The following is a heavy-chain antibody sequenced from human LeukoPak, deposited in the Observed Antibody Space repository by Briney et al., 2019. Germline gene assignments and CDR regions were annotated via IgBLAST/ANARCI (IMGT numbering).Heavy chain of an antibody. Sequence: PGGSLRLSCAASGFTFSSYSMNWVRQAPGKGLEWVSYISSSSNTIYYADSVKGRFTISRDNAKNSLYLQMNSLRAEDTAVYYCARGNWAEDGYFDYWGQGTLVTVSS. J-gene: IGHJ4*02. V-gene: IGHV3-48*01. CDR2: ISSSSNTI. CDR1: GFTFSSYS. CDR3: ARGNWAEDGYFDY. D-gene: IGHD7-27*01.